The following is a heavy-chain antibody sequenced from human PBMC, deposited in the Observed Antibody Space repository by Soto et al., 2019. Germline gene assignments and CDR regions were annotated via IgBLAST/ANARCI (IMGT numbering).Heavy chain of an antibody. CDR1: GGSISSGDYY. CDR3: AVVVVYYSDSSGYSEGGMDAFDI. V-gene: IGHV4-30-4*01. Sequence: QVHLQESGPGLVKPSQTLSLTCTVSGGSISSGDYYWSWIRQPPVKGLEWIGYIYSSGSTYYNPSLSGRVTLSVDTSKNQFSLQLGSVTAADTAVYYCAVVVVYYSDSSGYSEGGMDAFDIWCQGTMVSVSS. CDR2: IYSSGST. D-gene: IGHD3-22*01. J-gene: IGHJ3*02.